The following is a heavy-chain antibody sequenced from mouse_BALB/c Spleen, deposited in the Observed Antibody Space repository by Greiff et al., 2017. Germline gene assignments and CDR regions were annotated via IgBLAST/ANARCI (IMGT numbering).Heavy chain of an antibody. CDR2: IYPGNSDT. V-gene: IGHV1-5*01. Sequence: EVQLQQSGPVLARPGASVKMSCKASGYTFTCYWMHWVKQRPGQGLEWIGAIYPGNSDTSYNQKFKGKAKLTAVTSTSTAYMELSSLTTEDSAVYYCTRGDYYGTGFAYWGQGTLVTVSA. CDR1: GYTFTCYW. CDR3: TRGDYYGTGFAY. D-gene: IGHD1-2*01. J-gene: IGHJ3*01.